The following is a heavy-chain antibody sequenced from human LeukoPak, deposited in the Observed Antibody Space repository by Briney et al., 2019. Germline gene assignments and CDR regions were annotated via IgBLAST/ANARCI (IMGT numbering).Heavy chain of an antibody. V-gene: IGHV3-30*04. J-gene: IGHJ4*02. CDR1: GFTFSSYA. CDR2: ILYDGSNK. D-gene: IGHD6-13*01. Sequence: GGSLRLSCAGSGFTFSSYAMHWVRQAPGKGPEWVAVILYDGSNKYYADSVKGRFTISRDNSKNTLYLQMNSLRAEDTAVYYCASRAAAGTDYWGQGTLVTVSS. CDR3: ASRAAAGTDY.